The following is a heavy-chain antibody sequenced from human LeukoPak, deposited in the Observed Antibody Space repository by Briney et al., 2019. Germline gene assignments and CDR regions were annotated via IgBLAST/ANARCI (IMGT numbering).Heavy chain of an antibody. Sequence: SVKVSCKASGGTFSSYAISWVRQAPGQGLEWMGGIIPIFGTANYAQKFQGRVTMTRDTSISTAYMELRGLRSEDTAVYYCVRDGEGVAISVNYWFDPWGQGTLVTVSS. V-gene: IGHV1-69*05. CDR1: GGTFSSYA. D-gene: IGHD3-10*01. CDR3: VRDGEGVAISVNYWFDP. J-gene: IGHJ5*02. CDR2: IIPIFGTA.